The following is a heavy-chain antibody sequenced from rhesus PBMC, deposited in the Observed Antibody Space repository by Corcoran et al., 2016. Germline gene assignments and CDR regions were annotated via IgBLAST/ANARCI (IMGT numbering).Heavy chain of an antibody. CDR2: MYGSGGSN. Sequence: QVQLQETGPTVAKPSETLPLTCAVSGGSIRSGNWWTWIHQSAGKGLEWIGVMYGSGGSNEYTPPLTSRVTLSKDTSQNQSSLELRSVTAAGSAICYCARGYYVNGLDSWGQGVVVTVSS. D-gene: IGHD3-9*01. J-gene: IGHJ6*01. CDR3: ARGYYVNGLDS. V-gene: IGHV4-93*01. CDR1: GGSIRSGNW.